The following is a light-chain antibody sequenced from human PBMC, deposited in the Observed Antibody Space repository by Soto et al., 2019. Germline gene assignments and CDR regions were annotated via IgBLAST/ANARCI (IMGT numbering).Light chain of an antibody. CDR1: QSISNN. J-gene: IGKJ4*02. Sequence: EIVLTQSPATLSLSPGDRATLSCRASQSISNNLAWYQQKPGQAPRLLIYDASTWATGTPARFSGSGSGTYFTLTISSLEPEDFAVYYCQQCYSWPPQFGRGTKVEI. CDR2: DAS. V-gene: IGKV3-11*01. CDR3: QQCYSWPPQ.